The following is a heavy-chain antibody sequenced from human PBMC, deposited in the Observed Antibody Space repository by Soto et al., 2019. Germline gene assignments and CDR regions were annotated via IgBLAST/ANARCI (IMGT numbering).Heavy chain of an antibody. V-gene: IGHV3-49*04. CDR3: SRDGDYYVSGTYGYFYY. Sequence: GGSLRLSCTASGFTFGDYAMAWVLQAPGKGLEWVGFIRSNRYGGTTEYAASVKGRFTISTDDSKRIAYQQMNSLNTDDTAVYYCSRDGDYYVSGTYGYFYYWGQGSLVTVSS. J-gene: IGHJ4*02. D-gene: IGHD3-10*01. CDR2: IRSNRYGGTT. CDR1: GFTFGDYA.